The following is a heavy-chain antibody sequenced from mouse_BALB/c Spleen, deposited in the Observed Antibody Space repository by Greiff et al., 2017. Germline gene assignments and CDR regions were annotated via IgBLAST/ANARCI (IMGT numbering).Heavy chain of an antibody. J-gene: IGHJ4*01. D-gene: IGHD2-4*01. V-gene: IGHV1-54*01. Sequence: QVQLKQSGAELVRPGTSVKVSCKASGYAFTNYLIEWVKQRPGQGLEWIGVINPGSGGTNYNEKFKGKATLTADKSSSTAYMQLSSLTSDDSAVYFCAREGIYYEAMDYWGQGTSVTVSS. CDR3: AREGIYYEAMDY. CDR2: INPGSGGT. CDR1: GYAFTNYL.